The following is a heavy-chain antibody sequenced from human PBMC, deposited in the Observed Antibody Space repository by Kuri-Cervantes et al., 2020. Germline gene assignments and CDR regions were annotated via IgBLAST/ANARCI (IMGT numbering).Heavy chain of an antibody. Sequence: GSLRLSCAVSGYSISSGYYWGWIRQPPGKGLEWIGEINHSGSTNYNPSLKSRVTISVDTSKNQFSLKLSSVTAADTAVYYCARGMVRRPPGYWGQGTLVTVSS. CDR3: ARGMVRRPPGY. CDR2: INHSGST. J-gene: IGHJ4*02. D-gene: IGHD3-10*01. V-gene: IGHV4-38-2*01. CDR1: GYSISSGYY.